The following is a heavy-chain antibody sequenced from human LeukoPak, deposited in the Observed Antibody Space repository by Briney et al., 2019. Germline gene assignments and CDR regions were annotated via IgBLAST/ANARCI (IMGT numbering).Heavy chain of an antibody. CDR2: ICGGGGST. CDR1: RFSSSGYA. CDR3: AKDRGARRGASDY. D-gene: IGHD1-26*01. V-gene: IGHV3-23*01. J-gene: IGHJ4*02. Sequence: PGGSPRLSCAASRFSSSGYAMSWVRQAPGKGLECVSHICGGGGSTYYADSVKGRFTISRDNSKNTLYLQMNSQIAEDTAVYYGAKDRGARRGASDYWSQGTLVTVS.